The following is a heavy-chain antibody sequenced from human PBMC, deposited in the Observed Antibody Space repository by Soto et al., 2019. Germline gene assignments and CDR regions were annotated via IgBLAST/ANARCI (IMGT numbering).Heavy chain of an antibody. CDR3: AKDLLGNYYYGMDV. J-gene: IGHJ6*02. D-gene: IGHD3-3*02. V-gene: IGHV3-23*01. CDR2: ISGSGGST. Sequence: PGGSLRLSCAASGFTFSSYAMSWVRQAPGKGLEWVSAISGSGGSTYYADSVKGRFTISRDNSKSTLYLQMNSLRAEDTAVYYCAKDLLGNYYYGMDVWGQGTTVTVSS. CDR1: GFTFSSYA.